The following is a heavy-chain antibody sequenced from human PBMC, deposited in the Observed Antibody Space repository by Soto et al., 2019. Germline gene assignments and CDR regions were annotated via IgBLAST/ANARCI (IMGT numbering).Heavy chain of an antibody. CDR2: ISAYNGNT. V-gene: IGHV1-18*01. CDR1: GYTFTSYG. J-gene: IGHJ6*03. D-gene: IGHD3-10*01. Sequence: QVQLVQSRAEVKKPGASVKVSCKASGYTFTSYGISWVRQAPGQGLEWMGWISAYNGNTNYAQKLQGRVTMTTDTSTSTAYMELRSLRSDDTAVYYCARVSEGYYGSGSYYNPPQRGDYYYYMDVWGKGTTVTVSS. CDR3: ARVSEGYYGSGSYYNPPQRGDYYYYMDV.